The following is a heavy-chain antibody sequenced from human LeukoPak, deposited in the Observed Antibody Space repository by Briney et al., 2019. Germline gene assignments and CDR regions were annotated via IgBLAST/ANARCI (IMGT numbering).Heavy chain of an antibody. CDR2: INHSGST. V-gene: IGHV4-34*01. CDR1: GGSFSGYY. J-gene: IGHJ4*02. D-gene: IGHD3-16*01. Sequence: KPSETLSLTCAVHGGSFSGYYWSWIRQPPGKGLEWIGEINHSGSTNYNPSLKSRVTISVDTSKNQFSLKLSSVTAADTAVYYCARQDYVWGSYSYFDYLGQGTLVTVSS. CDR3: ARQDYVWGSYSYFDY.